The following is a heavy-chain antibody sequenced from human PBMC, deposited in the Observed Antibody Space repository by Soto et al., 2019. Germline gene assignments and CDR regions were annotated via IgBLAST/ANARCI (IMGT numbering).Heavy chain of an antibody. CDR2: TYYNGNA. D-gene: IGHD3-22*01. J-gene: IGHJ4*02. CDR1: GGSIDRSNYY. V-gene: IGHV4-39*01. Sequence: QLQLQESGPGLVKPSETLSLTCTVSGGSIDRSNYYWDWIRQPPGKGLEWIGTTYYNGNAYYNPSLPSLVTMSVDTSKHQFSLKLISVTAADTAVYYCARHFVAVVIKGWGYWGQGTLVTVSS. CDR3: ARHFVAVVIKGWGY.